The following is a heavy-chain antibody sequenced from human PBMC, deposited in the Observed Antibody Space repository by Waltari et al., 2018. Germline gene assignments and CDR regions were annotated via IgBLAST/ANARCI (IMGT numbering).Heavy chain of an antibody. J-gene: IGHJ4*02. D-gene: IGHD6-19*01. V-gene: IGHV3-30*18. Sequence: QVQLVESGGGVVQPGRSLRLSCAASGFTFSTYGMHWVRQATGKGMEWVAVITYEGSNKYYVDSVKGRFTISRDNSKNTLYLQMNSLRAEDSAVYFCAKDHTFIVPGYSGVDSWGQGTLVTVSS. CDR1: GFTFSTYG. CDR3: AKDHTFIVPGYSGVDS. CDR2: ITYEGSNK.